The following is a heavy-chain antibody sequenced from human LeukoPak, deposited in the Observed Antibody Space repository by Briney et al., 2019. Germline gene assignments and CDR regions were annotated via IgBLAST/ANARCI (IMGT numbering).Heavy chain of an antibody. CDR1: GGSISSYY. CDR3: ARALKAGWFGELSAFDI. J-gene: IGHJ3*02. D-gene: IGHD3-10*01. CDR2: IYTSGST. V-gene: IGHV4-4*07. Sequence: SETLSLTCTVSGGSISSYYWSWIRQPAGKGLEWIGRIYTSGSTNYNPSLKSRVTMSVDTSKNQFSLKLSSVTAADTAVYYCARALKAGWFGELSAFDIWGQGAMVTVSS.